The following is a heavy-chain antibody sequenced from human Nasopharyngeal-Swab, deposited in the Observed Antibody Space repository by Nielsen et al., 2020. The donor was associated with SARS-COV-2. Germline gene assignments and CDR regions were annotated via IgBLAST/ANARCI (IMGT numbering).Heavy chain of an antibody. D-gene: IGHD3-22*01. CDR2: IRSKAYGGTT. CDR3: TREWKDYYDSSGYSHFDY. Sequence: GGSLRLSCTASGFTFGDYAMSWFRQAPGKGLEWVGFIRSKAYGGTTEYAASVKGRFTISRDDSKSIAYLQMNSLKTEDTAVYYCTREWKDYYDSSGYSHFDYWGQGTLVTVSS. V-gene: IGHV3-49*03. J-gene: IGHJ4*02. CDR1: GFTFGDYA.